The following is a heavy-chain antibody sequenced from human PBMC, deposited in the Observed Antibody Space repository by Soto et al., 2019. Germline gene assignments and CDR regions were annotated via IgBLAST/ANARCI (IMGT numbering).Heavy chain of an antibody. CDR1: GGSISSGGYY. V-gene: IGHV4-31*03. J-gene: IGHJ4*02. Sequence: SETLSLTCTVSGGSISSGGYYWSWIRQHPGKGLEWIGYIYYSGSTYYNPSLKSRVTISVDTSKNQFSLKLSSVTAADTAVYYCARESPMTMTTVTTPGYFDYWGQGTLVTVSS. CDR3: ARESPMTMTTVTTPGYFDY. CDR2: IYYSGST. D-gene: IGHD4-4*01.